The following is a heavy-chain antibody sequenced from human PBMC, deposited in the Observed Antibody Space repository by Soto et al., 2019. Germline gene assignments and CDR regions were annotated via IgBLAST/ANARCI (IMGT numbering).Heavy chain of an antibody. CDR3: ASGVREGYNRYDY. J-gene: IGHJ4*02. D-gene: IGHD5-12*01. Sequence: GGLLRLSCAASGFTFSSSSMNRVRQAPGKGLGWFSSISSSSSYIYYADSVKGRFTISRDNAKNSLYLQMNSLRAQATAGYHCASGVREGYNRYDYWGQRTLDGVSS. V-gene: IGHV3-21*04. CDR2: ISSSSSYI. CDR1: GFTFSSSS.